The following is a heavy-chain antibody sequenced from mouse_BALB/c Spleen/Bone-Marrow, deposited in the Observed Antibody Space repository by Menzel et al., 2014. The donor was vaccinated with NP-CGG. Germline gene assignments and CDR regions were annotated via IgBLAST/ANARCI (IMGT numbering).Heavy chain of an antibody. Sequence: VQLQESGPGLVQPSQSLSITCTVSGFSLTSYGVHWVRQSPGKGLEWLGVIWSGGSTDYNAAFISRLSISKDNSKSQVFFKMNSLQANDTAIYYCARNYYGSSYYAMDYWGQGTSVTVSS. D-gene: IGHD1-1*01. V-gene: IGHV2-2*02. CDR3: ARNYYGSSYYAMDY. J-gene: IGHJ4*01. CDR1: GFSLTSYG. CDR2: IWSGGST.